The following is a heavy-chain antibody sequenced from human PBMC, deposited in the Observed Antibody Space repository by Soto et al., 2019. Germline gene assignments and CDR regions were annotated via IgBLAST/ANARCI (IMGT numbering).Heavy chain of an antibody. Sequence: SETLSLTCAVYGGSFSGDYWSWIGQPPGKGLEWIGEINHSGSTNYNPSLKSRVTISVDTSKNQFSLKLSSATAADTAVYYCVRLPIAGRPGYYYYGMDVWGRGTTVT. CDR2: INHSGST. CDR3: VRLPIAGRPGYYYYGMDV. CDR1: GGSFSGDY. V-gene: IGHV4-34*01. D-gene: IGHD6-6*01. J-gene: IGHJ6*02.